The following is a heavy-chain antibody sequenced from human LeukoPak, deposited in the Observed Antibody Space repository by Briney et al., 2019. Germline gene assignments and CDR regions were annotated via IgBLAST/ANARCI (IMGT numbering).Heavy chain of an antibody. CDR3: ARGTTDGYSYGRFDY. V-gene: IGHV4-31*03. Sequence: SETLSLTCTVSGGSISSGGFYWSWIRQHPGKGLEWLGYIYYSGTTYYNPSLKSRVTFSVDTSKNQFSLKLNPVTAADTALYYCARGTTDGYSYGRFDYWGEGTLVTVSS. CDR1: GGSISSGGFY. J-gene: IGHJ4*02. D-gene: IGHD5-18*01. CDR2: IYYSGTT.